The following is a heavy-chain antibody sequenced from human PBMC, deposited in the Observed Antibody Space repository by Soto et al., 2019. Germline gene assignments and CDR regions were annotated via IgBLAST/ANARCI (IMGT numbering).Heavy chain of an antibody. D-gene: IGHD2-2*01. J-gene: IGHJ4*02. CDR3: ARSDIVVVPAVLDY. CDR2: IKRDGSEK. CDR1: GFTFSSYW. Sequence: PGGSLRLSCAASGFTFSSYWMSWVRQAPGKGLEWVANIKRDGSEKYYVDSVKGRFTISRDNAKNSLYLQMNSLRAEDTAVYYCARSDIVVVPAVLDYWGQGTLVTVSS. V-gene: IGHV3-7*01.